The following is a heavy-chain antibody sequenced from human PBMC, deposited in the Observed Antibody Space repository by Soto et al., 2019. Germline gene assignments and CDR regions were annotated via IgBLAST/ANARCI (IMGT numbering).Heavy chain of an antibody. D-gene: IGHD6-13*01. J-gene: IGHJ4*02. CDR1: GYTFTSNY. CDR2: INPSGGST. CDR3: ARQYSSSWYDHYSDY. V-gene: IGHV1-46*01. Sequence: ASVKFSCKASGYTFTSNYMHWVRQAPGQVLDCMGIINPSGGSTSYAQKYQGRVTMTRDTSTSTLYMELSSLRSEETAVYYCARQYSSSWYDHYSDYWGQGTLVTVS.